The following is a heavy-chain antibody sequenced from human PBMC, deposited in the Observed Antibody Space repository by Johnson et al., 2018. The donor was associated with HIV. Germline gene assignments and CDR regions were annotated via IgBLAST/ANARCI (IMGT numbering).Heavy chain of an antibody. CDR2: ISYDGSNK. V-gene: IGHV3-30-3*01. CDR1: GFTFSSYA. D-gene: IGHD3-22*01. Sequence: QVQLVESGGGVVQPGRSLRLSCAASGFTFSSYAMHWVRQAPGKGLEWVAVISYDGSNKYYADSVKGRFTISRDNSKNTLYLQMNSLRAEDTAVYYCAKSQDRSAHDYDFDLGGQGTVVTVSS. J-gene: IGHJ3*01. CDR3: AKSQDRSAHDYDFDL.